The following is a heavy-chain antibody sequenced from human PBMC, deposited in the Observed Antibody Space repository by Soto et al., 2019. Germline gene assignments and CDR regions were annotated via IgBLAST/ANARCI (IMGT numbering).Heavy chain of an antibody. D-gene: IGHD5-18*01. CDR2: IIPILGIA. Sequence: SVKVSCKASGGTFSSYTISWVRQAPGQGLEWMGRIIPILGIANYAQKFQGRVTITADKSTSTAYMELSSLSSEDTAVYYCARVDTAMVILIWGQGTLVTVSS. J-gene: IGHJ4*02. V-gene: IGHV1-69*02. CDR3: ARVDTAMVILI. CDR1: GGTFSSYT.